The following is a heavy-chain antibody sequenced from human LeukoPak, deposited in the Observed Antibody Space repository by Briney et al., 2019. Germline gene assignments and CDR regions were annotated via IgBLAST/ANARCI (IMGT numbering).Heavy chain of an antibody. CDR3: ARDLGYCTSTSCRYFDF. Sequence: RTSETLSLTCTVSGGSISSSSYYWGWIRQPPGKGLEWIGSIYYSGSTYYNPSLKSRVTISVDTSKNQFSLKLSSVTAADTAVYYCARDLGYCTSTSCRYFDFWGQGTLVTVSS. CDR1: GGSISSSSYY. D-gene: IGHD2-2*01. V-gene: IGHV4-39*07. CDR2: IYYSGST. J-gene: IGHJ4*02.